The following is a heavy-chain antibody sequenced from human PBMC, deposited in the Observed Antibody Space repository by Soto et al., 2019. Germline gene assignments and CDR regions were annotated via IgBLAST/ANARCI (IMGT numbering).Heavy chain of an antibody. CDR1: GLTFSSYW. CDR2: INSNGDNI. J-gene: IGHJ4*02. Sequence: GPMRLSCAASGLTFSSYWMHWISINTGKGLVWLSRINSNGDNIRYADSVKGRFTISRDNAKNTLYLQMNSLRAEDTAVYYCARVWANSGYYVAYDYLGQGTPVTVSS. V-gene: IGHV3-74*01. CDR3: ARVWANSGYYVAYDY. D-gene: IGHD3-22*01.